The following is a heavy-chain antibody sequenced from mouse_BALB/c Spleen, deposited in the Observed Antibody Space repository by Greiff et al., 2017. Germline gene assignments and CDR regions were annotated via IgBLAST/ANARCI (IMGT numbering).Heavy chain of an antibody. D-gene: IGHD1-1*01. CDR3: ARDYYGPFAY. CDR2: ISSGSSTI. V-gene: IGHV5-17*02. Sequence: EVQGVESGGGLVQPGGSRKLSCAASGFTFSSFGMHWVRQAPEKGLEWVAYISSGSSTIYYADTVKGRFTISRDNPKNTLFLQMTSLRSEDTAMYYCARDYYGPFAYWGQGTLVTVSA. CDR1: GFTFSSFG. J-gene: IGHJ3*01.